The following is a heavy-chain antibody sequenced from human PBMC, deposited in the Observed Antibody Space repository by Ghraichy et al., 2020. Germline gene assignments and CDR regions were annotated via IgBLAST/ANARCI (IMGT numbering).Heavy chain of an antibody. CDR1: GGSFSGYY. CDR3: ARGRGGVAALLYYYYGMDV. Sequence: SETLSLTCAVYGGSFSGYYWSWIRQPPGKGLEWIGEINHSGSTNYNPSLKSRVTISVDTSKNQFSLKLSSVTAADTAVYYCARGRGGVAALLYYYYGMDVWGQGTTVTVSS. J-gene: IGHJ6*02. CDR2: INHSGST. V-gene: IGHV4-34*01. D-gene: IGHD6-6*01.